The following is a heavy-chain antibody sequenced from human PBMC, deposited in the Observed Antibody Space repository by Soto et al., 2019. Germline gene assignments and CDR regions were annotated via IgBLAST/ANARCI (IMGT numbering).Heavy chain of an antibody. V-gene: IGHV1-3*01. CDR1: GYTFTRYT. Sequence: ASVKVSCKASGYTFTRYTMYWVRQAPGQRLECMGWINAGNDNTKYSQKFQGRVTITRDTSASTAYMELSSLRSEDTAVYYCARTLSSSWYNDAFDIWGQGTMVTVS. J-gene: IGHJ3*02. D-gene: IGHD6-13*01. CDR2: INAGNDNT. CDR3: ARTLSSSWYNDAFDI.